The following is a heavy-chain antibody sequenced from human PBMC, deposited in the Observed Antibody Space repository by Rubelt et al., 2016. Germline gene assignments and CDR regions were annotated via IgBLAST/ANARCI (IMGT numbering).Heavy chain of an antibody. V-gene: IGHV3-23*01. CDR2: ISGSGGST. CDR3: AREAYDFWSGYFIQRNYYYYGMDV. J-gene: IGHJ6*02. D-gene: IGHD3-3*01. Sequence: APGKGLEWVSTISGSGGSTYYADSVKGRFTISRDNSKNTLYLQMNSLRAEDTAVYYCAREAYDFWSGYFIQRNYYYYGMDVWGQGTTVTVSS.